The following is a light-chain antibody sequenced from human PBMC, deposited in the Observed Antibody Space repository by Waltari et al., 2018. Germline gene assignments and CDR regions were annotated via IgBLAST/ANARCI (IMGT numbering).Light chain of an antibody. CDR1: QAIGNS. V-gene: IGKV1-27*01. CDR2: GAS. J-gene: IGKJ2*01. Sequence: DIQLTQSPSSLSASLGDRVTISCRATQAIGNSLVWYQQRPGEVPGLLIFGASTLQSGVSSRFSGSGSGTDFTLTIRSLQPEDVGTYFCQNYGSDPVYTFGQGTRL. CDR3: QNYGSDPVYT.